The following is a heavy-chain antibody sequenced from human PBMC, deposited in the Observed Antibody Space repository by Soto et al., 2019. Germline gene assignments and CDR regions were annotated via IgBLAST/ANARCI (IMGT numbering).Heavy chain of an antibody. Sequence: GGSLRLSCAASGFTFSSYWMSWVRQAPGKGLEWVANIKQDGSEKYYVDSVKGRFTISRDNAKNSLYLQMNSLRAEDTAVYYCQGEYSSSWSAEYFQHWGQGTLVTVSS. CDR3: QGEYSSSWSAEYFQH. CDR1: GFTFSSYW. J-gene: IGHJ1*01. V-gene: IGHV3-7*03. D-gene: IGHD6-13*01. CDR2: IKQDGSEK.